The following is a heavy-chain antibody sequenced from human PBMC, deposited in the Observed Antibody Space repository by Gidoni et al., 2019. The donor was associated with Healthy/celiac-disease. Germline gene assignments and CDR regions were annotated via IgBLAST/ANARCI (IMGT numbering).Heavy chain of an antibody. CDR3: ARQWRANYYYYYMDV. V-gene: IGHV4-59*08. CDR1: GGSISSYY. Sequence: QVQLQESGPGLVKPSETLSLTCTVSGGSISSYYWSWIRQPPGKGLEWIGYIYYSGSTNYNPSLKSRVTISVDTSKNQFSLKLSSVTAADTAVYYCARQWRANYYYYYMDVWGKGTTVTVSS. CDR2: IYYSGST. J-gene: IGHJ6*03.